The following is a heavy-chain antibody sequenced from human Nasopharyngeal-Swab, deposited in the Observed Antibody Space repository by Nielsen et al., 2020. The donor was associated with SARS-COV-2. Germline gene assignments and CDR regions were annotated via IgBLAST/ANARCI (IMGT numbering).Heavy chain of an antibody. J-gene: IGHJ4*02. CDR3: ATTIALEGSGWEPFDY. CDR1: GFTFSSYW. D-gene: IGHD6-19*01. V-gene: IGHV3-7*01. CDR2: IKQDGSEK. Sequence: GGSLRLPCAASGFTFSSYWMSWVRQAPGKGLEWVANIKQDGSEKYYVDSVKGRFTISRDNAKNSLYLQMNSLRAEDTAVYYCATTIALEGSGWEPFDYWGQGTLVTVSS.